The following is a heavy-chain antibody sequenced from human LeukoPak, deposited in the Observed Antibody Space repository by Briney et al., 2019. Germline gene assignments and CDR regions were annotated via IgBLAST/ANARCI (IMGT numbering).Heavy chain of an antibody. CDR3: ARPGTAMVGAFDY. CDR2: ISNSGGTT. D-gene: IGHD5-18*01. J-gene: IGHJ4*02. V-gene: IGHV3-23*01. Sequence: GGSLRLSCAASGFTFSSYAMSWVRQAPGKRLEWVSTISNSGGTTYYADSVKGRFTISRDDSENTLYLQMNSLRAEDTAVYYCARPGTAMVGAFDYWGQGTLVTVSS. CDR1: GFTFSSYA.